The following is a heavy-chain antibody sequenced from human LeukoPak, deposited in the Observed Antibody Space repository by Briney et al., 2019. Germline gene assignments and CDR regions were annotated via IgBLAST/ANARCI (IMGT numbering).Heavy chain of an antibody. Sequence: ASVKVSCKASGYTFTSYAMHWVRQAPGQRLEWMGWINGGNGNTKYSQKLQSRVTITRDTSASTAYMELRSLRSEDTAVFYCARGPPRLNWFDPWGQGTLVTVSS. CDR1: GYTFTSYA. CDR3: ARGPPRLNWFDP. CDR2: INGGNGNT. D-gene: IGHD6-25*01. J-gene: IGHJ5*02. V-gene: IGHV1-3*01.